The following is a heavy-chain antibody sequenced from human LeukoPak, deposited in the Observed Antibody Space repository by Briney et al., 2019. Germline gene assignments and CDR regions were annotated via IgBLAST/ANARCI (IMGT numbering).Heavy chain of an antibody. CDR3: NTDELDYCATYYDWYFDV. CDR1: GFSFSNAW. Sequence: GGSLRLSCAASGFSFSNAWMSWVRQAPRKGLEWDGRRKSKNDGGTTEYAAPVKGRFTISSDDSKKTPYLQMNSLKTDYTAVYSCNTDELDYCATYYDWYFDVWGSGTLVTVS. J-gene: IGHJ2*01. D-gene: IGHD1-26*01. CDR2: RKSKNDGGTT. V-gene: IGHV3-15*01.